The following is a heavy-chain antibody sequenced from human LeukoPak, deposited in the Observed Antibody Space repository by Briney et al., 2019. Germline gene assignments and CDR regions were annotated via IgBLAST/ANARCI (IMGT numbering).Heavy chain of an antibody. V-gene: IGHV3-21*04. CDR3: ARAWTGYSYGDY. D-gene: IGHD5-18*01. CDR1: GFTFSNYR. Sequence: PGGSLRLSCAASGFTFSNYRMNWVRQAPGKGLEWVSSISSSSICIYYADSVKGRFTISRDNAKNSLYLQMNSLRAEDTAVYYCARAWTGYSYGDYWGQGTLVTVSS. J-gene: IGHJ4*02. CDR2: ISSSSICI.